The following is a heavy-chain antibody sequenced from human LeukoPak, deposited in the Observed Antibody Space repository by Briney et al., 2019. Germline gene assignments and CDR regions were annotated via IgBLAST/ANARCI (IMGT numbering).Heavy chain of an antibody. V-gene: IGHV1-18*04. CDR1: GYTFTSYG. D-gene: IGHD1-26*01. J-gene: IGHJ3*02. Sequence: GASVKVSCKASGYTFTSYGISWVRQAPGQGLEWMGWISAYNGNTNYAQKLQGRVTMTTDTSTSTAHMELRSLRSDDTAVYYCARAPHSEWEPRAFDIWGQGTMVTVSS. CDR3: ARAPHSEWEPRAFDI. CDR2: ISAYNGNT.